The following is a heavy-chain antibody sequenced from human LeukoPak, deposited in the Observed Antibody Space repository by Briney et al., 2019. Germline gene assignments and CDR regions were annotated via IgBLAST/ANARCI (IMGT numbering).Heavy chain of an antibody. CDR1: GFTFSSYA. Sequence: GGSLRLSCGASGFTFSSYAMNWVRQAPGKGLEWVSTISGSGGSTYYADSVKGRFTISRDNSKNTLYLQMNSLRAEDMAVYYCAKDGGQGADYWGQGTLVSVSS. CDR2: ISGSGGST. V-gene: IGHV3-23*01. D-gene: IGHD3-16*01. CDR3: AKDGGQGADY. J-gene: IGHJ4*02.